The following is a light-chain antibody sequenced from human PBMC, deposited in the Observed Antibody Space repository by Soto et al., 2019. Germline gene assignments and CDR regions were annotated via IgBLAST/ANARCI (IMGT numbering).Light chain of an antibody. CDR3: SSYTSSITRL. J-gene: IGLJ2*01. CDR1: SSDIGGYNY. V-gene: IGLV2-14*03. CDR2: DVS. Sequence: QSALTQPASVSGSPGQSITISCNGSSSDIGGYNYVPWYQQHPGKAPKLLIYDVSDRPSGISSRFSGSKSGNTASLTISGLQPEDEADYYCSSYTSSITRLFGGGTKVTVL.